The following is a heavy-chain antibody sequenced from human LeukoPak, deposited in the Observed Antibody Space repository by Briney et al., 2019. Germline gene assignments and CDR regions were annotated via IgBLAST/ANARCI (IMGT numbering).Heavy chain of an antibody. D-gene: IGHD2-2*02. CDR2: MNPDSGNT. Sequence: ASMKVSCKASGYTFTSYDINWVRQATGQGLEWMGWMNPDSGNTGYAQKFQGRVTMTRNTSISTVYMELSSLTSEDTAVYYCARGSCSSTTCYTGYYYYYGMDVWGQGTTVIVSS. J-gene: IGHJ6*02. CDR1: GYTFTSYD. CDR3: ARGSCSSTTCYTGYYYYYGMDV. V-gene: IGHV1-8*01.